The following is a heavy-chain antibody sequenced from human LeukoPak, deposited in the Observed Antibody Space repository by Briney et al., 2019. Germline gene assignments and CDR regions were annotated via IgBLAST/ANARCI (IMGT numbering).Heavy chain of an antibody. Sequence: PGGSLRLSCAASGFTFSNYWMSWIRQAPGKGLEWVAVISYDGSNKYYADSVKGRFTISRDNAKNSLYLQMNSLRAEDTAVYYCARDSPGRRYWGQGTLVTVSS. CDR2: ISYDGSNK. CDR3: ARDSPGRRY. J-gene: IGHJ4*02. CDR1: GFTFSNYW. V-gene: IGHV3-30-3*01.